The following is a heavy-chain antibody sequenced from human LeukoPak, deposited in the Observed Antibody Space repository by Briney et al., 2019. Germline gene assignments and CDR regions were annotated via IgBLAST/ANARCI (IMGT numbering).Heavy chain of an antibody. J-gene: IGHJ4*02. CDR2: IYSGGST. V-gene: IGHV3-53*01. CDR1: GFTVSNNY. D-gene: IGHD5-24*01. CDR3: AGVDGDGYNPFDY. Sequence: GGSLRLSCAASGFTVSNNYMSWVRQAPGKGLEWVSLIYSGGSTYYADSVKGRFTISRDDSKNTLYLQINSLRVEDTAVYYCAGVDGDGYNPFDYWGQGTLVTVSS.